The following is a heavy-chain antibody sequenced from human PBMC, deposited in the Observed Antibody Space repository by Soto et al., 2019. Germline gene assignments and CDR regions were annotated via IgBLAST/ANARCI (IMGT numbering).Heavy chain of an antibody. CDR2: IWYDGSNK. CDR3: ARALITGTTYYYGMDV. D-gene: IGHD1-7*01. CDR1: GFTFSSYG. V-gene: IGHV3-33*01. Sequence: GGSLRLSCAASGFTFSSYGMHWVRQAPGKGLEWVAVIWYDGSNKYYADSVKGRFTISRDNSKNTLYLQMNSLRAEDTAVYYCARALITGTTYYYGMDVWGQGTTVTVSS. J-gene: IGHJ6*02.